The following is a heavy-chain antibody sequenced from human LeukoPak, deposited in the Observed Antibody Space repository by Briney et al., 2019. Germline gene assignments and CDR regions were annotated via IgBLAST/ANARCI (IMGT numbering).Heavy chain of an antibody. CDR3: ARLYSYGPGGAFDI. Sequence: SETLSLTCTVSGGSISSYYWSWIRQPPGKGLEWIGCIYYSGSTNYNPSLKSRVTISVDTSKTQFSLKLSSVTAADTAVYYCARLYSYGPGGAFDIWGQGTMVTVSS. D-gene: IGHD5-18*01. V-gene: IGHV4-59*01. CDR2: IYYSGST. CDR1: GGSISSYY. J-gene: IGHJ3*02.